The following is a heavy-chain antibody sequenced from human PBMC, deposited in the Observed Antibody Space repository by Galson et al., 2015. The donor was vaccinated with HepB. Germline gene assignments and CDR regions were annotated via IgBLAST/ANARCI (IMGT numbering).Heavy chain of an antibody. CDR1: GGTFSSYA. J-gene: IGHJ2*01. D-gene: IGHD3-22*01. V-gene: IGHV1-69*04. CDR3: ATQKYYYDSSGYYGTYWYFDL. Sequence: SVKVSCKASGGTFSSYAISWVRQAPGQGLEWMGRIIPILGIANYAQKFQGRVTITADKSTSTAYMELSSLRSEDTAVYYCATQKYYYDSSGYYGTYWYFDLWGRGTLVTVSS. CDR2: IIPILGIA.